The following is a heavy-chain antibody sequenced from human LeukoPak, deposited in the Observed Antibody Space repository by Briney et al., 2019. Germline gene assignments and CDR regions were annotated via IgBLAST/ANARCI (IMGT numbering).Heavy chain of an antibody. D-gene: IGHD6-19*01. CDR3: AHSLARTMTLDY. CDR1: GFSLTTSGVT. Sequence: SAPTLVTPTQTLTLTCTFSGFSLTTSGVTVGWIRQPPGKALERLAFIYWDDDKRYSPSLKSRLTITKRTSKNQVVLTMTNMDPVDTATYYCAHSLARTMTLDYWGQGTLVTVSS. CDR2: IYWDDDK. J-gene: IGHJ4*02. V-gene: IGHV2-5*02.